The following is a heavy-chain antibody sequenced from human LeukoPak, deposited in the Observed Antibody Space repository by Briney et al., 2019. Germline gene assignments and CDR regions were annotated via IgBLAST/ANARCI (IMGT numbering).Heavy chain of an antibody. CDR1: GFIFSSYS. D-gene: IGHD5-24*01. V-gene: IGHV3-48*04. CDR3: TTYGRDGYRGYF. CDR2: INGPSDTI. J-gene: IGHJ4*02. Sequence: GGSLRLSCAASGFIFSSYSMSWVRQAPGKGLEWVSYINGPSDTIYYADSVKGRFSISRDNAKYSVHLQMSSLRAEDTAVYYCTTYGRDGYRGYFWGQGALVTVSS.